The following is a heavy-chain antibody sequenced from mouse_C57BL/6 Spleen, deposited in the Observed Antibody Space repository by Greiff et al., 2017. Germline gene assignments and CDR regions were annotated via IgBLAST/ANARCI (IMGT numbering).Heavy chain of an antibody. V-gene: IGHV1-54*01. CDR2: INPGSGGT. CDR3: ASIYYCGSCLCFDY. J-gene: IGHJ2*01. CDR1: GYAFTNYW. D-gene: IGHD1-1*01. Sequence: VQLQQSGAELVRPGTSVKVSCKASGYAFTNYWIEWVQQRPGQGLEWIGEINPGSGGTNYNDKFKGKGTLTADKSSSTAYMQISSLTSEDYAVYVCASIYYCGSCLCFDYWGQGTTLTVSS.